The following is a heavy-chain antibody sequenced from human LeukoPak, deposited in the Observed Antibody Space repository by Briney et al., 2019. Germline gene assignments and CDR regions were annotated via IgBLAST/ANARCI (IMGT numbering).Heavy chain of an antibody. V-gene: IGHV1-2*02. Sequence: GASVKVSCKASGYTFTGYYMHWVRQAPGQGLEWMGWINPNSGGTNYAQKFQGRVTMTRDTSISTAYMELSRLRSDDTAVYYCARDGGYIIWSFDYWGQGTLVTVSS. CDR2: INPNSGGT. CDR1: GYTFTGYY. CDR3: ARDGGYIIWSFDY. J-gene: IGHJ4*02. D-gene: IGHD6-13*01.